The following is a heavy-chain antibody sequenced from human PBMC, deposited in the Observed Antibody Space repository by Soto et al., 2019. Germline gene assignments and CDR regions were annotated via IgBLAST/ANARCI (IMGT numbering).Heavy chain of an antibody. V-gene: IGHV3-23*01. CDR2: ISGSGGST. CDR1: GFTFSSYA. D-gene: IGHD2-2*01. Sequence: PGGSLRLSCAASGFTFSSYAMSWVRQAPGKGLEWGSAISGSGGSTYYADSVKGRFTISRDNSKNTLYLQMNSLRAEDTAVYYCAKGAGYCSSTSCFEINDYWGQGTLVTVSS. CDR3: AKGAGYCSSTSCFEINDY. J-gene: IGHJ4*02.